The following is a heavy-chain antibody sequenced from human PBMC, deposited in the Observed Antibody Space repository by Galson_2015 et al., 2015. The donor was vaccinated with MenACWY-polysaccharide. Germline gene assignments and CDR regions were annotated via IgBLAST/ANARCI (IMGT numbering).Heavy chain of an antibody. D-gene: IGHD4-17*01. CDR3: ARDFLSTVTTRPGY. CDR2: ISVYNGNT. CDR1: GYTFTSYG. J-gene: IGHJ4*02. V-gene: IGHV1-18*01. Sequence: SVKVSCKASGYTFTSYGISWVRQAPGQGLEWMGWISVYNGNTKYAQNLQGSVTMTTDTSTSTAYMELRSLRSDDTAVYYCARDFLSTVTTRPGYWGQGTLVTVSS.